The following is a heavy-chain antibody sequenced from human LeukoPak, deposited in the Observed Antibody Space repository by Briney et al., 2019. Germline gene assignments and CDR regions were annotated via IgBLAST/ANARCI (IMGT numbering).Heavy chain of an antibody. Sequence: SETLSLTCSVSGPSISSDYWSWIRQPPGKGLEWLGDIDYSGSTKYNPSLKSRVTISLDMSKNHFSLKLSSVTAADAAVYYCARRIASARRIASSGKGFDYWGQGTLVTVSS. D-gene: IGHD6-13*01. CDR2: IDYSGST. CDR3: ARRIASARRIASSGKGFDY. J-gene: IGHJ4*02. V-gene: IGHV4-59*01. CDR1: GPSISSDY.